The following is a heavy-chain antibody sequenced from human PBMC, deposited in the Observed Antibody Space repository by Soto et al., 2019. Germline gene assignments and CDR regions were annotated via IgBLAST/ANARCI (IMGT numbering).Heavy chain of an antibody. Sequence: ASVKVSCKSSGYTFTSYYMHWVRQGPVQVLEWMGIINPSGGSTSYAQKFQGRVTMTRDTSTSTVYMELSSLRSEDTAVYYCASLLGGCSSTSCYGYDAFDIWGQGKMVTVSS. D-gene: IGHD2-2*01. CDR2: INPSGGST. V-gene: IGHV1-46*01. J-gene: IGHJ3*02. CDR1: GYTFTSYY. CDR3: ASLLGGCSSTSCYGYDAFDI.